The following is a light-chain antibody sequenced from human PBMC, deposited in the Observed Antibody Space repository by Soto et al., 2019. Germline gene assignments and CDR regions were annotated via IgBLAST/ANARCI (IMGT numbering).Light chain of an antibody. CDR2: SNK. CDR1: SSNIGSNT. CDR3: AAWDDSLNGWV. Sequence: QSVLTQPPSASGTPGQRVTISCSGSSSNIGSNTVNWYQQLPGTAPKLLIYSNKQRPSGVPDRFSGSKSGTSASLAISGLQSEDEADYYCAAWDDSLNGWVFGGGTELNVL. V-gene: IGLV1-44*01. J-gene: IGLJ3*02.